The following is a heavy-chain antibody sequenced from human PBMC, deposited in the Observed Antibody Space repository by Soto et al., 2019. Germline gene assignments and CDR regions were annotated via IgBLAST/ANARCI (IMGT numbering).Heavy chain of an antibody. J-gene: IGHJ2*01. V-gene: IGHV4-59*02. CDR3: ASLRHCDGDCTNYYFDL. D-gene: IGHD2-21*02. CDR2: THYSGNN. CDR1: GGSVSSYY. Sequence: PSETLSLTCNVSGGSVSSYYWSWIRQPPGKGLEWVGYTHYSGNNNYNPSLKSRVTISVDTSKNQFSLKLSSVTAADTAVYYCASLRHCDGDCTNYYFDLWGRGTLVTVS.